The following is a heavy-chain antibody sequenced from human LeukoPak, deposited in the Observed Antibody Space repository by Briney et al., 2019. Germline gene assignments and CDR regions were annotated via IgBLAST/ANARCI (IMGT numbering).Heavy chain of an antibody. CDR3: ATVRGFDY. J-gene: IGHJ4*02. D-gene: IGHD3-10*01. V-gene: IGHV4-34*01. Sequence: PSETLSLTCAVYGGSFSGYYWSWIRQPPGKGLEWIGEINHSGSANYNPSLKSRATISVDKSKNQFSLKLSSVTAADTAVYYCATVRGFDYWGQGTLVTVSS. CDR2: INHSGSA. CDR1: GGSFSGYY.